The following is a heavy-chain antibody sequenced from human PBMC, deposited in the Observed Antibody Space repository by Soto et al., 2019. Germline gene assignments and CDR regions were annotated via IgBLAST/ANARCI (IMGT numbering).Heavy chain of an antibody. CDR3: ARSMSSGYTNGFDP. Sequence: PGESLKISCKGSVYSFTSYWICGVRQMPGKGLEWMGIIYPGDSDTRYSPPFQGQVTISADKSISTAYLQWSSLKASDTAMYYCARSMSSGYTNGFDPWGQGTLVTVSS. D-gene: IGHD3-22*01. J-gene: IGHJ5*02. CDR1: VYSFTSYW. CDR2: IYPGDSDT. V-gene: IGHV5-51*01.